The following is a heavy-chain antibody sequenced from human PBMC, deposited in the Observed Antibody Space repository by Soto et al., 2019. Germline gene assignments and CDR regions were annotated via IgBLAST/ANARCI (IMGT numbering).Heavy chain of an antibody. CDR2: IIPIFNST. CDR3: AREGRGKKAGYNGLVSLGY. V-gene: IGHV1-69*06. CDR1: GSRFSNYV. Sequence: ASVKVSSKVSGSRFSNYVISWLRQAPGHGLEWLGRIIPIFNSTQYAQSFQGRVTITAEKSTSTASLELSSLRSDDTAVYYCAREGRGKKAGYNGLVSLGYWG. D-gene: IGHD2-2*02. J-gene: IGHJ4*01.